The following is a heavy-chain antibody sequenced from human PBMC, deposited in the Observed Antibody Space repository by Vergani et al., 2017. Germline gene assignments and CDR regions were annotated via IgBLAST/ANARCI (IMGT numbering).Heavy chain of an antibody. J-gene: IGHJ1*01. CDR2: FDPEDGET. D-gene: IGHD3-22*01. CDR3: ATISYYYDSSGYYYSYFQH. CDR1: GYTLTELS. V-gene: IGHV1-24*01. Sequence: QVQLVQSGVEVKKPGASVKVSCKVSGYTLTELSMHWVRQAPGKGLEWMGGFDPEDGETIYAQKFQGRVTMTEDTSTDTAYMELSSLRSEDTAVYYCATISYYYDSSGYYYSYFQHWGQGTLVTVSS.